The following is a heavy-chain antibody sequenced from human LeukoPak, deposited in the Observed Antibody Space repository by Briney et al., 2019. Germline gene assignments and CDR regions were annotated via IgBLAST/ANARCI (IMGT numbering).Heavy chain of an antibody. J-gene: IGHJ4*02. Sequence: PGGYLRLSCAASGFTFSSYSMNWVRQAPGKGLEWVSSISSSSSYIYYADSVKGRFTISRDNAKNSLYLQMNSLRAEDTAVYYCARDLGMVGSSWDFDYWGQGTLVTVSS. V-gene: IGHV3-21*01. CDR3: ARDLGMVGSSWDFDY. D-gene: IGHD6-13*01. CDR1: GFTFSSYS. CDR2: ISSSSSYI.